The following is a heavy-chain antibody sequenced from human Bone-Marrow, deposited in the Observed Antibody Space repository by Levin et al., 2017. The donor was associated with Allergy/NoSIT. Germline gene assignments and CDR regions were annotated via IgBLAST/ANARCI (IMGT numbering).Heavy chain of an antibody. D-gene: IGHD6-25*01. CDR2: IYPDDSDT. CDR3: ARHVFSSSSEYYGMDV. V-gene: IGHV5-51*01. J-gene: IGHJ6*02. CDR1: GSRFTSYW. Sequence: PGGSLRLSCKGSGSRFTSYWIGWVRQMPGKGLEWMGIIYPDDSDTRYSPSFQGQVTISADKSISTAYLHWSSLKASDTAMYYCARHVFSSSSEYYGMDVWGQGTTVTVSS.